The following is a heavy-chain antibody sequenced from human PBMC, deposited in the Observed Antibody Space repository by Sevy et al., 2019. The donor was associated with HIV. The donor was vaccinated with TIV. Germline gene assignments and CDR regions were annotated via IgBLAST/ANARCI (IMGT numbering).Heavy chain of an antibody. V-gene: IGHV3-48*01. J-gene: IGHJ4*02. CDR2: ISSSSSTI. CDR1: GFTFSSYS. Sequence: GGSLRLSCAASGFTFSSYSMNWVRQAPGKGLEWVSYISSSSSTIYYADSVKGRFTISRDNAKNSLYLQMNSLRAEDTAVYYCARVRSMIAAAVEDFDYWGQGPLVTVSS. CDR3: ARVRSMIAAAVEDFDY. D-gene: IGHD6-13*01.